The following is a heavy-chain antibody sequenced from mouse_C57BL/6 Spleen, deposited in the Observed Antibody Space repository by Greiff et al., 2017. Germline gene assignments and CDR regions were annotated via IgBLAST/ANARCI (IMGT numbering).Heavy chain of an antibody. Sequence: VKLVESGPGLVQPSQSLSITCTVSGFSLTSYGVHWVRQSPGKGLEWLGVIWSGGSTDYNAAFISRLSISKDNSKSQVFFKMNSLQADDTAIYYCARNRGYDYDEGFAYWGQGTLVTVSA. CDR1: GFSLTSYG. V-gene: IGHV2-2*01. D-gene: IGHD2-4*01. J-gene: IGHJ3*01. CDR3: ARNRGYDYDEGFAY. CDR2: IWSGGST.